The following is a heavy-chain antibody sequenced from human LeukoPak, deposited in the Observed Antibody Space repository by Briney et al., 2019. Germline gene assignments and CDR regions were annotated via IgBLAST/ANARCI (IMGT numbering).Heavy chain of an antibody. CDR1: GGSFSGYY. CDR2: INHSGST. CDR3: ARVLRFLEWLPPDGMDV. V-gene: IGHV4-34*01. J-gene: IGHJ6*02. D-gene: IGHD3-3*01. Sequence: SETLSLTCAVYGGSFSGYYWSWICQPPGKGLEWIGEINHSGSTNYNPSLKSRVTISVDTSKNQFSLKLSSVTAADTAVYCCARVLRFLEWLPPDGMDVWGQGTTVTVSS.